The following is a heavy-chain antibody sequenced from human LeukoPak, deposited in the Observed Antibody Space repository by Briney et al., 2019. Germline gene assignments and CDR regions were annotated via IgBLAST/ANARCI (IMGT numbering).Heavy chain of an antibody. V-gene: IGHV1-2*02. CDR3: ARGPRITIFGVVMANAAFDI. CDR1: GYTFTDYF. D-gene: IGHD3-3*01. J-gene: IGHJ3*02. CDR2: INPKSGGT. Sequence: ASVKVSCKASGYTFTDYFMNWVRRAPGQGLEWMGWINPKSGGTVYAQKFQGRVTMTRDTSSSTAYMELSRLRFDDTVVYYCARGPRITIFGVVMANAAFDIWGQGTMVTVSS.